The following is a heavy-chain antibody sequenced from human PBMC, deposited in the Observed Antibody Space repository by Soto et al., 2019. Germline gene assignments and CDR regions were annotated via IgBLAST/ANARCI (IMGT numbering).Heavy chain of an antibody. CDR3: ARGRGGYYYDSSGYSWDY. CDR2: INPNSGGT. J-gene: IGHJ4*02. Sequence: ASVKVSCKASGYTFTGYYMHWVRQAPGQGLEWMGWINPNSGGTNYAQKFQGRVTMTRDTSISTAYMELSRLRSDDTAVYYCARGRGGYYYDSSGYSWDYWGQGTLVTVSS. V-gene: IGHV1-2*02. D-gene: IGHD3-22*01. CDR1: GYTFTGYY.